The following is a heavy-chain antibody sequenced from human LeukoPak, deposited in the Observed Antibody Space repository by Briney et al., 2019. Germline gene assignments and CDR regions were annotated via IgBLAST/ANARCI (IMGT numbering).Heavy chain of an antibody. D-gene: IGHD2-21*02. CDR2: VNHSGTT. Sequence: PSETLSLTCAVYGGSFSGYYWSWIRQPPGKGLEWIGEVNHSGTTKYNPSLKSRVTISEDTSKNQFSLKVTSVTAADTAVYYCARRRQRNRGFGCGGDCYSDYWGQGTLVTVSS. J-gene: IGHJ4*02. CDR3: ARRRQRNRGFGCGGDCYSDY. CDR1: GGSFSGYY. V-gene: IGHV4-34*01.